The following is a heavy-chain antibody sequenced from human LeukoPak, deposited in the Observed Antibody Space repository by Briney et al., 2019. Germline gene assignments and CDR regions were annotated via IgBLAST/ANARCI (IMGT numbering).Heavy chain of an antibody. Sequence: SVKVSCKASGGTFSSYAISWVRQAPGQGLEWMGRIIPILGIANYAQKFQGRVTITADKSTSTAYMELSSLRSEDTAVYYCASENSSSWYFNWFDPWGQGTLVTVSS. CDR3: ASENSSSWYFNWFDP. J-gene: IGHJ5*02. V-gene: IGHV1-69*04. CDR1: GGTFSSYA. CDR2: IIPILGIA. D-gene: IGHD6-13*01.